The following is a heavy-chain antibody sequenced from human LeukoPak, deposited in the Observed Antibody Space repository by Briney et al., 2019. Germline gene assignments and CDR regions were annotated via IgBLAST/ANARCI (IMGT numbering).Heavy chain of an antibody. V-gene: IGHV3-23*01. Sequence: PSGGSLRLSCAASGFTFSSYAMSWVRQAPGKGLEWVSGISGSGGSTYYADSVKGRFTISRDNSKNTLYLQMNSLRAEDTAVYYCAKDPSIAAAGRGVWFDPWGQRTLVTVSS. J-gene: IGHJ5*02. D-gene: IGHD6-13*01. CDR1: GFTFSSYA. CDR2: ISGSGGST. CDR3: AKDPSIAAAGRGVWFDP.